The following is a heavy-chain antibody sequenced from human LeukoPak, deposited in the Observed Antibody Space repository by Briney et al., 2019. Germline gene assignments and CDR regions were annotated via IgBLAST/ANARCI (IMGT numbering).Heavy chain of an antibody. J-gene: IGHJ5*02. V-gene: IGHV1-18*01. Sequence: ASVKVSCKTSGYTFTSYGLSWVRQAPGQGLEWMGWISTYNGNTNYAQKLQGRVTMTRDTSTSTVYMELSSLRSEDTAVYYCARDSDIVVVPAAVWFDPWGQGTLVTVSS. CDR3: ARDSDIVVVPAAVWFDP. CDR2: ISTYNGNT. CDR1: GYTFTSYG. D-gene: IGHD2-2*01.